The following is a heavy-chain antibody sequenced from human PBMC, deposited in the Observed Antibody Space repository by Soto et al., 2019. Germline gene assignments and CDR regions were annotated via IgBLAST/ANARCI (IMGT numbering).Heavy chain of an antibody. Sequence: SETLSLTCAVYGGSFSGYYWSWIRQPPGKGLEWIGEINHSGSTNYNPSLKSRVTISVDTSKNQFSLKLSSVTAADTAVYYCARGIGWELLDYWGQGTLVTVSS. D-gene: IGHD1-26*01. CDR3: ARGIGWELLDY. CDR1: GGSFSGYY. J-gene: IGHJ4*02. CDR2: INHSGST. V-gene: IGHV4-34*01.